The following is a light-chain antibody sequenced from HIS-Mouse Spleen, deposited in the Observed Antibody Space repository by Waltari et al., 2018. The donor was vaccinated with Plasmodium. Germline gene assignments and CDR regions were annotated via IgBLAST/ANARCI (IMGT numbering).Light chain of an antibody. J-gene: IGLJ3*02. CDR1: ALPKTY. CDR2: EDS. Sequence: SYELTQPRYVSISPGQTDRLNCSRDALPKTYAYSYQQKSGQAPVLVIYEDSKRPSGIPERFSGSSSGTMATLTISGAQVEDEADYYCYSTDSSGNHRVFGGGTKLTVL. V-gene: IGLV3-10*01. CDR3: YSTDSSGNHRV.